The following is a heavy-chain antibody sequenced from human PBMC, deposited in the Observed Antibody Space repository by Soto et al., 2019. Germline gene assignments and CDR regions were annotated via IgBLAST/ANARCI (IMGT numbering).Heavy chain of an antibody. CDR2: IYYSGST. Sequence: SETLSLTCTVSGGSISSSSYYWGWIRQPPGKGLEWIGSIYYSGSTYYNPSLRSRVTISVDTSKNQFSLKLSSVTAADTAVYYCARPSDIVATKGAFDIWGQGTIVTVSS. CDR1: GGSISSSSYY. J-gene: IGHJ3*02. V-gene: IGHV4-39*01. CDR3: ARPSDIVATKGAFDI. D-gene: IGHD5-12*01.